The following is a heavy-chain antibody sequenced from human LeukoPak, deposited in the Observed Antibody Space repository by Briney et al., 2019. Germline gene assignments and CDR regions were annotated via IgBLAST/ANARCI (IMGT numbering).Heavy chain of an antibody. D-gene: IGHD3-22*01. CDR3: ARHYPRGHNNDRSGYIYPFDY. CDR1: GFSFGTYS. Sequence: PGGSLRLSCAAFGFSFGTYSMHWARQVPGKGLEWVAVIWYDGSNEDYADSVKGRFTISRDNSKNTLYLQMNSLRAEDTAVYYCARHYPRGHNNDRSGYIYPFDYWGQGTLVTVSS. J-gene: IGHJ4*02. V-gene: IGHV3-33*01. CDR2: IWYDGSNE.